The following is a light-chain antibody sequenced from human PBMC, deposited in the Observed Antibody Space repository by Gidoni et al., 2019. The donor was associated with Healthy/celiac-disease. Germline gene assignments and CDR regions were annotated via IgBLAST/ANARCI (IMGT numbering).Light chain of an antibody. V-gene: IGLV1-47*01. J-gene: IGLJ1*01. CDR3: AAWDDSLSGPV. CDR1: SSTIGSNY. Sequence: QSVLTQPPSASATPGQRVTISCSGSSSTIGSNYVYWYQQLPGTAPKLLIYRNNQRPSGVPDRFSGSKSGTSASLAISGLRSEDEADYYCAAWDDSLSGPVFGTGTKVTVL. CDR2: RNN.